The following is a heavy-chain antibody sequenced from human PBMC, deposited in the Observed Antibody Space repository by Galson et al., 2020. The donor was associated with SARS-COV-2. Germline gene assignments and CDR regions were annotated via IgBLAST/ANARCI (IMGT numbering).Heavy chain of an antibody. D-gene: IGHD5-18*01. V-gene: IGHV3-30*02. CDR1: GFTFSNYG. Sequence: GGSLRLSCAASGFTFSNYGIHWVRQAPGKGLEWVAFIRYDGSNKYYADSVKGRFTISRDNSKNTLYLQMNSLRAEDTAVYYCAKDPSPLGGYSYAPDYWGQGTLVTVSS. CDR2: IRYDGSNK. J-gene: IGHJ4*02. CDR3: AKDPSPLGGYSYAPDY.